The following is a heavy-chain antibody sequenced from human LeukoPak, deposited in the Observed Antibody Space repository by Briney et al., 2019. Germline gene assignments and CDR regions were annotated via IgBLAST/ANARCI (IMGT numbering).Heavy chain of an antibody. D-gene: IGHD1-26*01. Sequence: PGGSLRLSCAASGFTFSNYAMSWVRQAPGKGLEWVSGVSDSGRSKDYADSVEGRFIISRDNSKNTLYLQINSLRVEDTAAYFCAQNQWEFPAWGQGTLVTVSS. CDR1: GFTFSNYA. CDR2: VSDSGRSK. CDR3: AQNQWEFPA. V-gene: IGHV3-23*01. J-gene: IGHJ5*02.